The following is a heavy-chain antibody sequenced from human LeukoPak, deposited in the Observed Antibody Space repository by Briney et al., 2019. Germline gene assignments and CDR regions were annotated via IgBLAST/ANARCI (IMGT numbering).Heavy chain of an antibody. Sequence: GSLRLSCAASGFTFSSYSMNWVRQPPGKGLEWIGEINHSGSTNYNPSLKSRVTISVDTSKNQFSLKLSSVTAADTAVYYCARGLRLRYFDWLLSPRPFDYWGQGTLVTVSS. CDR2: INHSGST. CDR1: GFTFSSYS. CDR3: ARGLRLRYFDWLLSPRPFDY. V-gene: IGHV4-34*01. D-gene: IGHD3-9*01. J-gene: IGHJ4*02.